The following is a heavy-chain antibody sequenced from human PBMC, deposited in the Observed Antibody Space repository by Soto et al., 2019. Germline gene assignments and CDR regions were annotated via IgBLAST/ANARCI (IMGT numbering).Heavy chain of an antibody. CDR3: ATRAKYYDILTGYYNWFDP. CDR1: GYSFTSYW. J-gene: IGHJ5*02. V-gene: IGHV5-10-1*01. Sequence: PGESLKISCNGSGYSFTSYWISWVRQMPGKGLEWMGRIDPSDSYTNYSPSFQGHVTISADKSISTAYLQWSSLKASDTAMYYCATRAKYYDILTGYYNWFDPWGQGTLVTVSS. CDR2: IDPSDSYT. D-gene: IGHD3-9*01.